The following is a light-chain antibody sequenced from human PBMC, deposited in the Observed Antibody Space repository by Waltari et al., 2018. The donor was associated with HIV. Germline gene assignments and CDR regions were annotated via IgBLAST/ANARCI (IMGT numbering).Light chain of an antibody. J-gene: IGLJ2*01. CDR1: NIGNKN. Sequence: SYVLTQPPSVSVAPGKTARITCGGNNIGNKNVHWYQQKPGQAPVLVIYYDSDRPSGIPERFSGSNSGNTATLTISRVEAGDEADYHCQVWDSSSVVVFGGGTKLPVL. CDR2: YDS. CDR3: QVWDSSSVVV. V-gene: IGLV3-21*01.